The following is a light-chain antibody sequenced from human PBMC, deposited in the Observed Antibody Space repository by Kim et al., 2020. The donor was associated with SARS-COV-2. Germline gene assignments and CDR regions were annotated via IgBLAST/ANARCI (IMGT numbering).Light chain of an antibody. Sequence: EIVLTQSPGTLSMSPGETATLSCRASQTVNYNYLAWYQHKPGQAPRLLIHDASSRATGIPDRFSGSGSGTDFTLTISRLEPEDVAVYYCQQYGRSAAFGQGTKVEIK. CDR2: DAS. CDR3: QQYGRSAA. V-gene: IGKV3-20*01. J-gene: IGKJ1*01. CDR1: QTVNYNY.